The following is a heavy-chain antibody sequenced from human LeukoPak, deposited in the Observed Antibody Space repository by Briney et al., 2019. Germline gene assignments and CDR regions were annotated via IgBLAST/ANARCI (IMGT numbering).Heavy chain of an antibody. Sequence: SETLSLTCTVSGGSISSGGYSWSWIRQPPGKGLEWIGYIYYSGSTYYNPSLKSRVTISVDTSKNQFSLKLSSVTAADTAVYYCARVTRYCSSTSCRIYFDYWGQGTLVTVSS. CDR3: ARVTRYCSSTSCRIYFDY. J-gene: IGHJ4*02. V-gene: IGHV4-30-4*07. D-gene: IGHD2-2*01. CDR2: IYYSGST. CDR1: GGSISSGGYS.